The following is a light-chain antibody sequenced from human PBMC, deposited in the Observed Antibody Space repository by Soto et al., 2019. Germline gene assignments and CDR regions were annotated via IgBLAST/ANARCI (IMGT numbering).Light chain of an antibody. V-gene: IGKV1-5*03. CDR3: QQYETYWT. CDR1: QNINIW. J-gene: IGKJ1*01. CDR2: KAS. Sequence: DTQMTQSPSTLSASVGDRVTITCRARQNINIWLAWYQQKPGKAPKLLIYKASSLESGVPSRFTGSGSGTEFTLTINSLQPDDSATYYCQQYETYWTFGQGTKVEIK.